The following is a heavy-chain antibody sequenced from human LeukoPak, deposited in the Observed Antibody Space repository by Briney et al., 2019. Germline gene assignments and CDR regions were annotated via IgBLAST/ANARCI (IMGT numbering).Heavy chain of an antibody. D-gene: IGHD2-8*01. CDR1: GYTFTAYY. J-gene: IGHJ4*02. CDR3: ARDGVSTTPDFDY. Sequence: ASLKLSCTTSGYTFTAYYMYWLRQAPGQGLECMGCNNGNTGYTGYAQNFQGRVTVTRDTSVSTIYMEVSRLRSDDTAVYYCARDGVSTTPDFDYWGQGTLVTVSS. V-gene: IGHV1-2*02. CDR2: NNGNTGYT.